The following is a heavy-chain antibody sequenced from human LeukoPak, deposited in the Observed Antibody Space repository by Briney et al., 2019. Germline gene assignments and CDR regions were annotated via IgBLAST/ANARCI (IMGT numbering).Heavy chain of an antibody. J-gene: IGHJ4*02. CDR3: ARQPMYYDTLTGFSY. D-gene: IGHD3-9*01. CDR2: IHYSGGT. CDR1: GGSITNSSDY. Sequence: SETLSLTCTVSGGSITNSSDYWGWMRQAPGKGLEWIGSIHYSGGTYYNPSLKSRVATYVDTSKNQFSLRLSSVTAADTAVYYCARQPMYYDTLTGFSYWGQGILVTVSS. V-gene: IGHV4-39*01.